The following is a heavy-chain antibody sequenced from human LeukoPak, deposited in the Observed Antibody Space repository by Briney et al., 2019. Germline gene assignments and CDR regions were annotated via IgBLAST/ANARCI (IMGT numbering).Heavy chain of an antibody. CDR1: GGSISSYY. CDR3: ARGEAAVAGNYYYYMDV. Sequence: SETLSLTCTVSGGSISSYYWSWIRQPPGKGLEWIGYIYYSGSTNYNPSLKSRVTISVDTSKNQFSLKLSSVTAADTAVYYCARGEAAVAGNYYYYMDVWGKGTTVTVSS. CDR2: IYYSGST. V-gene: IGHV4-59*01. D-gene: IGHD6-19*01. J-gene: IGHJ6*03.